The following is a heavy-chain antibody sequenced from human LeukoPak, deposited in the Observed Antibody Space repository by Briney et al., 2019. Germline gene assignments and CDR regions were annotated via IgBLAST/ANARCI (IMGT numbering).Heavy chain of an antibody. D-gene: IGHD2-2*01. CDR3: ASWGGCSSTSCYNWFDP. CDR1: GGSISSSSYY. J-gene: IGHJ5*02. Sequence: SETLSLTCTVSGGSISSSSYYWGWIRQPPGKGLEWIGSIYYSGSTYYNPSLKSRVTISVDTSKNQFSLKLTSVTAADTAVYYCASWGGCSSTSCYNWFDPWGQGTLVTVSS. CDR2: IYYSGST. V-gene: IGHV4-39*07.